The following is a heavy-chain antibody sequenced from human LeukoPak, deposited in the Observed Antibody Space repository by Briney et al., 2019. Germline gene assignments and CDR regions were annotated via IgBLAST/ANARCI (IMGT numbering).Heavy chain of an antibody. D-gene: IGHD5-12*01. Sequence: SETLSLTCAVSGYSISSGDYYWSWIRQPPGKGLEWIGYIYYSGSTYYNPSLKSRVTISVDTSKNQFSLKLSSVTASDMAVYYCARVRYSGYYYYYYYMDVWGKGTTVTVSS. V-gene: IGHV4-30-4*08. CDR1: GYSISSGDYY. J-gene: IGHJ6*03. CDR2: IYYSGST. CDR3: ARVRYSGYYYYYYYMDV.